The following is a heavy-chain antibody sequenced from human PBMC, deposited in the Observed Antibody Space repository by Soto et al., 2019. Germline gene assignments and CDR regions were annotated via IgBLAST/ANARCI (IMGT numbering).Heavy chain of an antibody. J-gene: IGHJ6*02. CDR3: AKGRSYYYYYGVDV. CDR1: GFAVSSKY. Sequence: GGSLRLSCAASGFAVSSKYMTWVRQAPGKGLEWVSDIIDSGASTYYADSVQGRFTISRDNSKSTLYLQMNSLRAEDTALYYCAKGRSYYYYYGVDVWGQGTTVTVSS. V-gene: IGHV3-23*01. CDR2: IIDSGAST.